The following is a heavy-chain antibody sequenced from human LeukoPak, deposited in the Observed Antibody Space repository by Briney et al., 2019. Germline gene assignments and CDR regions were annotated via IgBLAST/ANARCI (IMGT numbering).Heavy chain of an antibody. CDR3: AKGAIDIVVVVAATAFDY. J-gene: IGHJ4*02. V-gene: IGHV3-23*01. CDR2: ISSSGGST. CDR1: GFTFSSYG. Sequence: GGTLRLSCAASGFTFSSYGMSWVRQAPGKGLEWVSAISSSGGSTYYADSVKGRFTISRDNSKNTLYLQMNSLRAEDTAVYYCAKGAIDIVVVVAATAFDYWGQGTLVTVSS. D-gene: IGHD2-15*01.